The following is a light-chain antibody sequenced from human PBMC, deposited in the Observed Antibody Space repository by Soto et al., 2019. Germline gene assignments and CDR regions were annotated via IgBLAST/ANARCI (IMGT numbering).Light chain of an antibody. CDR3: TSYTTRSTLV. CDR2: DVN. Sequence: QSALTQPASVSGSPGQSITISCTGTSSDVGGYNYVSWYQHHPGKAPKLMIYDVNNRPSGVSNRFSGSKSGNTASLTISGLQAEDEADYYCTSYTTRSTLVFGTGTKVTVL. J-gene: IGLJ1*01. CDR1: SSDVGGYNY. V-gene: IGLV2-14*03.